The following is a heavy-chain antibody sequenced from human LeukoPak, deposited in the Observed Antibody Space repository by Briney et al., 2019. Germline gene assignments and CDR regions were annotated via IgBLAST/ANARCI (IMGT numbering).Heavy chain of an antibody. CDR3: ASLDGFDI. CDR2: NNPNSGGT. J-gene: IGHJ3*02. V-gene: IGHV1-2*02. Sequence: ASVKVSCKASGYRFTDYYMHWVRQAPGQGFEWMGWNNPNSGGTNYAQKFQGRVTMTRDTSITTAYMELSRLRSDDTAVYYCASLDGFDIWGQGTMVTVSS. CDR1: GYRFTDYY.